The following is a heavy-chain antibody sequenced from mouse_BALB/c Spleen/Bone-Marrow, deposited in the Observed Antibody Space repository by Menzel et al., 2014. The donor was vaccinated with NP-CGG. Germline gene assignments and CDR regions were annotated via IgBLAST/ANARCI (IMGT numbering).Heavy chain of an antibody. J-gene: IGHJ3*01. Sequence: EVQLQQSGAELVKPGDSVKLSCTATGFNIKDTYMHWVKQRPEQGLEWMGRIDPANGNTKYDPKFQGKATITADTSSNTAYLQLSSLTSEDTAVYYCASYYYGSSSFAYWGQGTLVTVSA. CDR2: IDPANGNT. D-gene: IGHD1-1*01. CDR1: GFNIKDTY. CDR3: ASYYYGSSSFAY. V-gene: IGHV14-3*02.